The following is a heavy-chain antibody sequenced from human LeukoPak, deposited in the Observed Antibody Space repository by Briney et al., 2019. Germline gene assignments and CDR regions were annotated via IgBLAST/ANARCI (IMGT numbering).Heavy chain of an antibody. CDR1: GFTFSDYY. Sequence: GGSLRLSCAASGFTFSDYYMSWIRQAPGKGLEWVPYISSSGSTIYYADSVKGRFTISRDNAKNSLYLQMNSLRAEDTAVYYCARRSRFLEWLLSYYFDYRGQGTLVTVSS. V-gene: IGHV3-11*01. J-gene: IGHJ4*02. D-gene: IGHD3-3*01. CDR3: ARRSRFLEWLLSYYFDY. CDR2: ISSSGSTI.